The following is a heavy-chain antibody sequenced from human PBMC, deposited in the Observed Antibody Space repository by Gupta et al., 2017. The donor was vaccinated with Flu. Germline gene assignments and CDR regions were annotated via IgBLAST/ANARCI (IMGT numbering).Heavy chain of an antibody. Sequence: QVQLQESGPGLVKPSQTLSLTCTVSGGSISSGSYYWSWIRQPAGKGLEWIGRIYTSGSTNYNPSLKSRVTISVDTSKNQFSLKLSSVTAADTAVYYCARDLRSAARFLDGMDVWGQGTTVTVSS. J-gene: IGHJ6*02. CDR2: IYTSGST. CDR1: GGSISSGSYY. V-gene: IGHV4-61*02. D-gene: IGHD6-6*01. CDR3: ARDLRSAARFLDGMDV.